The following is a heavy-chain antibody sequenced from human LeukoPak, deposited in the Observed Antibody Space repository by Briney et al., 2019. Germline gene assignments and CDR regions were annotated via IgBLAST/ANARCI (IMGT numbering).Heavy chain of an antibody. V-gene: IGHV3-21*06. CDR3: VRAWGGGSYSDAFDI. J-gene: IGHJ3*02. CDR2: ISSSSSHI. CDR1: GFTFSYYN. D-gene: IGHD1-26*01. Sequence: GGSLRLSCAASGFTFSYYNMNWVRQAPGKGLEGVSSISSSSSHIYYADSVKGRFTMSRDNAKNSLYLQMGSLRVEDTAVFYCVRAWGGGSYSDAFDIWGQGTMVTVSS.